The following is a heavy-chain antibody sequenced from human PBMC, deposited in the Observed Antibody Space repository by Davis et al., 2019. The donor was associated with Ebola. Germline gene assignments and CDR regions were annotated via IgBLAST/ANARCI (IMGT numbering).Heavy chain of an antibody. CDR3: TNTVTTVDY. J-gene: IGHJ4*02. V-gene: IGHV3-73*01. CDR1: GFTFSGSA. D-gene: IGHD4-17*01. CDR2: IRSKANSYAT. Sequence: GASLKISCAASGFTFSGSAMHWVRQASGKGLEWVGRIRSKANSYATACAASVKGRFTISRDDSKNTAYLQMNSLKTEDTAVYYCTNTVTTVDYWGQGTLVTVSS.